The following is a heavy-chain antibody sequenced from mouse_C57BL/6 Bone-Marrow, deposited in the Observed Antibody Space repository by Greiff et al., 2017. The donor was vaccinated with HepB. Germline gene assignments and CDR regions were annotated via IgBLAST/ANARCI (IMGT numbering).Heavy chain of an antibody. D-gene: IGHD3-2*02. CDR1: GYTFTDYY. V-gene: IGHV1-26*01. J-gene: IGHJ2*01. CDR3: ARAAQATLLGY. Sequence: EVQLQQSGPELVKPGASVKLSCKASGYTFTDYYMNWVKQSHGKSLEWIGGINPNNGGTSYNQKFKSKATLTVDKSSSTAYMELRSLTSEDSAVYYCARAAQATLLGYWGQGTTLTVSS. CDR2: INPNNGGT.